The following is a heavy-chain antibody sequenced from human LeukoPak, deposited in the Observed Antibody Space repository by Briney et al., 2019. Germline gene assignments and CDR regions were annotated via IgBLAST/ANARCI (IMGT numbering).Heavy chain of an antibody. CDR3: ARDNMRDGGIAAAGTDY. D-gene: IGHD6-13*01. J-gene: IGHJ4*02. CDR1: GFTFSSYW. CDR2: IKQYGSEK. Sequence: GGSLRLSCAASGFTFSSYWMSWVRRAPGKGLEWVANIKQYGSEKYYVDSVKGRFTISRDNAKNSLYLQTNSLRAEDTAVYYCARDNMRDGGIAAAGTDYWGQGTLVTVSS. V-gene: IGHV3-7*01.